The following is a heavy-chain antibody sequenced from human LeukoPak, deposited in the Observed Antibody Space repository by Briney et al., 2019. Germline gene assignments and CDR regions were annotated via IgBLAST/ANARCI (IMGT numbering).Heavy chain of an antibody. Sequence: PSETLSLTCAVYGGSFSGYYWGWIRQPPGRGLEWIAEINHSGTTNYNPSLKSRVTVSVDTSKNQFSLRLTSVTAADTAVYYCARGPNYGGNSKDFDYWGQGTLVTVSS. D-gene: IGHD4-23*01. J-gene: IGHJ4*02. V-gene: IGHV4-34*01. CDR2: INHSGTT. CDR1: GGSFSGYY. CDR3: ARGPNYGGNSKDFDY.